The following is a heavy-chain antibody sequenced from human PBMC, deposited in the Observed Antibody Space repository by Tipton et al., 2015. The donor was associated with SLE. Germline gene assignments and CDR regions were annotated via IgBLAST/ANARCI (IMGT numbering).Heavy chain of an antibody. CDR1: GFTFSSYA. J-gene: IGHJ3*02. CDR3: AKDIWGILGTFGGAFDI. V-gene: IGHV3-23*01. Sequence: SLRLSCAASGFTFSSYAMCWVRQAPGKGLEWVSAISGSGGSTYYADSVKGRFTISRDNSKNTLYLQMNSLGAEDTAVYYCAKDIWGILGTFGGAFDIWGQGTMVTVSS. CDR2: ISGSGGST. D-gene: IGHD3-10*01.